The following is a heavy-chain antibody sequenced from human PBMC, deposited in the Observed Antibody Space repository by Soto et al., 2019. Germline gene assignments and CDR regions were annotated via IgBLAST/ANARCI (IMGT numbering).Heavy chain of an antibody. CDR3: ARWDYYYYGMDV. Sequence: GGSLRLSCAASGFTFISYSMNWVRQAPGKGLEWVSSISSSSSYIYYADSVKGRFTISRDNAKNSLYLQMNSLRAEDTAVYYCARWDYYYYGMDVWGQGTTVTVSS. CDR2: ISSSSSYI. J-gene: IGHJ6*02. V-gene: IGHV3-21*01. CDR1: GFTFISYS.